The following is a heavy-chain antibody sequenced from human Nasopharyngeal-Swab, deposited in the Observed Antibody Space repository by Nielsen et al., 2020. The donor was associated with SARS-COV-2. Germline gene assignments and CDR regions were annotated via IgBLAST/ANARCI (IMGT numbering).Heavy chain of an antibody. Sequence: ASVKVSCKASGYTFTGYYMHWVRPAPGQGLEWMGWINPNSGGTNYAQRFQGRVTMTRDTSISTAYMELSRLRSDDTAVYYCARDRSYSSGGEHWFDPWGQGTLVTVSS. J-gene: IGHJ5*02. CDR2: INPNSGGT. D-gene: IGHD6-19*01. V-gene: IGHV1-2*02. CDR3: ARDRSYSSGGEHWFDP. CDR1: GYTFTGYY.